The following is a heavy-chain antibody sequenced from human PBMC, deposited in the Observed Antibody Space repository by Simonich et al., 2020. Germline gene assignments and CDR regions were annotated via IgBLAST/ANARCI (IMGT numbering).Heavy chain of an antibody. Sequence: QVQLQQWGAGLLKPSETLSLTCAVYGGSFSGDYWSWIRRPPGKGLEWIGEINHSGRTNCNPSLKCRVTISVDTSKNQVSLKLSSVTAADTSVYYCARGLIGGSYYYWGQGTLVTVSS. J-gene: IGHJ4*02. CDR3: ARGLIGGSYYY. CDR2: INHSGRT. D-gene: IGHD1-26*01. V-gene: IGHV4-34*01. CDR1: GGSFSGDY.